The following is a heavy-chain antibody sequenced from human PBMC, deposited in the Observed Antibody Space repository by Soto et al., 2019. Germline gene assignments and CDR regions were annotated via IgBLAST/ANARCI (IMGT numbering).Heavy chain of an antibody. Sequence: GASVKVSCKASGYTFTSYGISWVRQAPGQGLEWMGWISAYNGNTNYAQKLQGRVTMTTDTSTSTAYMELRSLRSDDTAVYYCARFGGVIVIKSEYYYYGMDVWGQGTKVTVSS. V-gene: IGHV1-18*01. D-gene: IGHD3-16*02. CDR1: GYTFTSYG. CDR2: ISAYNGNT. CDR3: ARFGGVIVIKSEYYYYGMDV. J-gene: IGHJ6*02.